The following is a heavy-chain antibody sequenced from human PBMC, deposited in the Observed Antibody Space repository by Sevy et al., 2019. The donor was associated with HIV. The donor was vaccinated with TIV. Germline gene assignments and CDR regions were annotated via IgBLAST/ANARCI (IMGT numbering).Heavy chain of an antibody. Sequence: RGGSLRLSCAVSGFTFNTYWMSWVRQAPGKGLEWVANINQDGSEKYYVDPVKGRFTISRDNPKNSLYLQMNSLRAEDTAVYYCARDGHYMDVWGKGTTVTVSS. CDR2: INQDGSEK. CDR3: ARDGHYMDV. V-gene: IGHV3-7*03. CDR1: GFTFNTYW. J-gene: IGHJ6*03.